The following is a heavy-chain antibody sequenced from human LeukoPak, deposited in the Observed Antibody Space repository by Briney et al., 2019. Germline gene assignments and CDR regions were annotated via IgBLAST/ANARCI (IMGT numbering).Heavy chain of an antibody. Sequence: ASVKVSCKASGGTFSSYAISWVRQAPGQGLEWMGGIIPIFGTANYAQKFQGRVTITADESTSTAYMELSSLRSEDTAVYYCARDGYYDSSGYYYAYYFDYWGQGTLVTVSS. CDR3: ARDGYYDSSGYYYAYYFDY. D-gene: IGHD3-22*01. CDR2: IIPIFGTA. CDR1: GGTFSSYA. J-gene: IGHJ4*02. V-gene: IGHV1-69*13.